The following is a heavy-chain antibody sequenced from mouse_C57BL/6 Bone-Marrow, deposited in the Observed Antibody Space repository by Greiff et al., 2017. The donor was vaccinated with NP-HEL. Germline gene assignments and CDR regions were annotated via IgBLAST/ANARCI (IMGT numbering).Heavy chain of an antibody. V-gene: IGHV1-52*01. CDR3: ARSYYGSRGFAY. D-gene: IGHD1-1*01. J-gene: IGHJ3*01. Sequence: VQLQQPGAELVRPGSSVKLSCKASGYTFTSYWMHWVKQRPIQGLEWIGNIDPSDSETHYYQKFKDKATLTVDKSSSTAYMQLSSLTSEDSAVYYCARSYYGSRGFAYWGQGTLVTVSA. CDR2: IDPSDSET. CDR1: GYTFTSYW.